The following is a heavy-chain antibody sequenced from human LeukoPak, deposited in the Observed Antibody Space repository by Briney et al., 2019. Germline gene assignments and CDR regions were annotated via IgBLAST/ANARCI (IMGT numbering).Heavy chain of an antibody. CDR3: AKWRWQQSEFDL. Sequence: GGPLTLSCAACGFRFTTFWMSWLRQATGRGLECVASIRPDGSEKFYADSVKGRFTISRDNAKNLLYLQMSSLGGEDTAVYYCAKWRWQQSEFDLWGQETLVTVYS. J-gene: IGHJ5*02. CDR1: GFRFTTFW. CDR2: IRPDGSEK. D-gene: IGHD5-24*01. V-gene: IGHV3-7*01.